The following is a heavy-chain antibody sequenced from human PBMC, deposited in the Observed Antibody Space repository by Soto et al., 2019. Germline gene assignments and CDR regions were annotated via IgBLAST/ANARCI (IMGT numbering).Heavy chain of an antibody. CDR2: IIPIFGTA. J-gene: IGHJ4*02. Sequence: SVKVSCKASGGTFSSYAISWVRQAPGQGLEWMGGIIPIFGTANYAQKFQGRVTITADESTSTAYMELSSLRSEDTAVYYCAREKELDEYYDFWSGYCADYWGQG. D-gene: IGHD3-3*01. CDR1: GGTFSSYA. V-gene: IGHV1-69*13. CDR3: AREKELDEYYDFWSGYCADY.